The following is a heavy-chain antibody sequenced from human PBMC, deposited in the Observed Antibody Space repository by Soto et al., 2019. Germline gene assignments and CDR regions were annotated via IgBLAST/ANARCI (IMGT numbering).Heavy chain of an antibody. D-gene: IGHD5-18*01. CDR3: GREAAVGTADAIDI. CDR1: GFPVGRNY. CDR2: IYTSGST. J-gene: IGHJ3*02. Sequence: PGGSLRLSCAASGFPVGRNYMSWVRQAPGKGLEWVSVIYTSGSTYYADSVKGRFTVSRDSSKNTLYLQMNTLRPEDTAVYYCGREAAVGTADAIDIWGQGTMVTV. V-gene: IGHV3-53*01.